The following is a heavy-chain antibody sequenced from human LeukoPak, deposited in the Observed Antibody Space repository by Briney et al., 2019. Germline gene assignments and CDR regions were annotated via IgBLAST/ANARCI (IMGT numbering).Heavy chain of an antibody. CDR3: TAVVTGWFGFAFDI. CDR2: IRSKANSYAT. V-gene: IGHV3-73*01. CDR1: GFTFSGSA. Sequence: GGSLRLSCAASGFTFSGSAMHWVRQASGKRLEGVGRIRSKANSYATAYAASVKGRFTISRDDSKNTAYLQMNSLKTEDTAVYYCTAVVTGWFGFAFDIWGQGTMVTVSS. D-gene: IGHD4-23*01. J-gene: IGHJ3*02.